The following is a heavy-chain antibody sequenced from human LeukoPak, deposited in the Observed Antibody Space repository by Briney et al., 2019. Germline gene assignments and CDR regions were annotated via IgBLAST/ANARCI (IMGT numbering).Heavy chain of an antibody. Sequence: PGGSLRHSPVAPGFTLSNYWASRVRQAPRKGLERVANIKQDGRGQYFVDSVKGRFTISRDTVTNSLYLKMNSLRAEDTAVYYCVRGSSGTAVRGVSWAWFDPWGQGTLVTVSS. CDR3: VRGSSGTAVRGVSWAWFDP. D-gene: IGHD3-10*01. CDR2: IKQDGRGQ. CDR1: GFTLSNYW. J-gene: IGHJ5*02. V-gene: IGHV3-7*05.